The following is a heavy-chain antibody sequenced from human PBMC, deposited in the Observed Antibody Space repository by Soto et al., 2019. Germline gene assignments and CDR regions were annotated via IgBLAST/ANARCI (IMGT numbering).Heavy chain of an antibody. V-gene: IGHV3-9*01. CDR1: GFTFDDYA. J-gene: IGHJ4*02. Sequence: EVQLVESGGGLVQPGRSLRLSCAASGFTFDDYAMYWVRQAPGKGLEWVSHIRYNSDTIGYADSVKGRFTISRDNAKNSLYLQMNSLRAEDTALYYCATSDYGDYDGSFDHWGQGTLVTVSS. CDR2: IRYNSDTI. CDR3: ATSDYGDYDGSFDH. D-gene: IGHD4-17*01.